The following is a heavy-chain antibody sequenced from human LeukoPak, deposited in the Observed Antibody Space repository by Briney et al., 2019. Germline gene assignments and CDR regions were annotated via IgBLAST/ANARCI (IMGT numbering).Heavy chain of an antibody. Sequence: SETLSLTCTVSGGSISTYYWIWIRQPPGKGLVWLGYIFYSGSTNYNPSLKSRVTISVDTSKNQISLKLSSVTAADTAVYYSARGDYGGNSVDYWGQGTLVTVSS. CDR2: IFYSGST. J-gene: IGHJ4*02. V-gene: IGHV4-59*01. CDR3: ARGDYGGNSVDY. D-gene: IGHD4-23*01. CDR1: GGSISTYY.